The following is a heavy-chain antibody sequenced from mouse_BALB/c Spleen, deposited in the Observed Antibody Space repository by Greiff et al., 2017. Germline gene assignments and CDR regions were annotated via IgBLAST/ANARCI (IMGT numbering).Heavy chain of an antibody. D-gene: IGHD2-14*01. CDR2: IWGDGST. J-gene: IGHJ1*01. V-gene: IGHV2-6-7*01. CDR1: GFSLTGYG. CDR3: AREVLRYFDV. Sequence: LMAPSQSLSITCTVSGFSLTGYGVTWVRQPPGKGLEWLGMIWGDGSTDYNSALKSRLSISKDNSKSQVFLKMNSLQTDDTARYYCAREVLRYFDVWGAGTTVTVSS.